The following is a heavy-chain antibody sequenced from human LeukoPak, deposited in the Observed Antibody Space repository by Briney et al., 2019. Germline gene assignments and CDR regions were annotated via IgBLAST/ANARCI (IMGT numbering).Heavy chain of an antibody. CDR1: GGSFSGYY. CDR2: INHSGST. V-gene: IGHV4-34*01. CDR3: ARAVPRMGAAAIDWFDP. D-gene: IGHD2-2*02. Sequence: SETLSLTCAVYGGSFSGYYWSWIRQPPGKGLEWIGEINHSGSTNYNPSLKSRVTISVDTSKNQFSLKLSSVTAADTAVYYCARAVPRMGAAAIDWFDPWGQGTLVTVSS. J-gene: IGHJ5*02.